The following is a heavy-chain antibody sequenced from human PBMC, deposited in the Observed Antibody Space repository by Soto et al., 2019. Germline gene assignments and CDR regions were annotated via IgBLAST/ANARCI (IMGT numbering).Heavy chain of an antibody. Sequence: GGSLRLSCAASGFTFSSYGMHWVRQAPGKGLEWVAVISYDGSNKYYADSVKGRFTISRDNSKNTLYLQMNSLRAEDTAVYYCAKDLTPSRDSGAFDIWGQGTMVTVS. D-gene: IGHD2-21*01. CDR2: ISYDGSNK. V-gene: IGHV3-30*18. CDR3: AKDLTPSRDSGAFDI. J-gene: IGHJ3*02. CDR1: GFTFSSYG.